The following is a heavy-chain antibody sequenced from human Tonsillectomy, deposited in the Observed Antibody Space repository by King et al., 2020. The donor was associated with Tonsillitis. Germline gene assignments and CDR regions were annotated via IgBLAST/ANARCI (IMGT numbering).Heavy chain of an antibody. J-gene: IGHJ6*03. V-gene: IGHV1-18*01. CDR1: GYTRTTYG. CDR2: ISSYNADT. D-gene: IGHD3/OR15-3a*01. CDR3: ARWTEYYYFRYIDV. Sequence: VQLVQSGGEVKMPGASVKVSCKASGYTRTTYGITWVRQAPGQGLEWMGWISSYNADTKFAQKFQGRVTMTTDTSSNTAHMELRSLRSDDTAGYYCARWTEYYYFRYIDVWGRGTAVTVSS.